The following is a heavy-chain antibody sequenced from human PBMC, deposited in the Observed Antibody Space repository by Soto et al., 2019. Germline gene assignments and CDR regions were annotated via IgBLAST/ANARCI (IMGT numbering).Heavy chain of an antibody. J-gene: IGHJ6*02. CDR1: GFTFSSYE. CDR3: ARYPHAVVPAAMVAEYYYYGMDV. D-gene: IGHD2-2*01. Sequence: QPGGSLRLSCAASGFTFSSYEMNWVRQAPGKGLEWVSYISSSGSTIYYADSVKGRFTISRDNAKNSLYLQMNSLRAEDTAVYYCARYPHAVVPAAMVAEYYYYGMDVWGQGTTVTVSS. V-gene: IGHV3-48*03. CDR2: ISSSGSTI.